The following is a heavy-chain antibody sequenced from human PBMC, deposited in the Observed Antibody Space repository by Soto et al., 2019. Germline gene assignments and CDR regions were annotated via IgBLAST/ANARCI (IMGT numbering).Heavy chain of an antibody. V-gene: IGHV3-7*01. CDR3: ARGLTTADYL. Sequence: EVQLVESGGGLVQPGGSLTLTCAASGFTINNYWINWVRQAPGKGLEWVAHINKDGTVRNYVDSVRGRFTISRDNAKNSLLLQMNSLRAEDAAVYYCARGLTTADYLWGQGTLVTVSS. CDR1: GFTINNYW. CDR2: INKDGTVR. D-gene: IGHD6-25*01. J-gene: IGHJ4*02.